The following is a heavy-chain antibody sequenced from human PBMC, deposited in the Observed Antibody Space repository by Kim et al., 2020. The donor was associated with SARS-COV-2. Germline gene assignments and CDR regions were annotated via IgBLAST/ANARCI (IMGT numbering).Heavy chain of an antibody. D-gene: IGHD3-9*01. CDR1: GFTFGDYA. CDR2: ISWDSGSI. CDR3: AKAKYYDILTGLLATLDY. Sequence: GGSLRLSCAASGFTFGDYAMHWVRQAPGKGLEWVSGISWDSGSIGYADSVKGRFTISRDKSKNSLYLQMNSLRAEDTALYYCAKAKYYDILTGLLATLDYWGQGTMVTVSS. J-gene: IGHJ4*02. V-gene: IGHV3-9*01.